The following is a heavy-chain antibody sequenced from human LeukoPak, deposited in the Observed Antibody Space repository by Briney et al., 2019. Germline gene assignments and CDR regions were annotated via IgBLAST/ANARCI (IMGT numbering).Heavy chain of an antibody. CDR1: GFTFDDYA. J-gene: IGHJ4*02. CDR2: ISWNSGSI. CDR3: AKDTSYYYDSSGSTGGGYFDY. D-gene: IGHD3-22*01. Sequence: GRSLRLSCAASGFTFDDYAMHWVRQAPGKGLEWVSGISWNSGSIGYADSVKGRFTISRDNAKNSLYLQMNSLRAEDTALYYCAKDTSYYYDSSGSTGGGYFDYWGQGTLVTVSS. V-gene: IGHV3-9*01.